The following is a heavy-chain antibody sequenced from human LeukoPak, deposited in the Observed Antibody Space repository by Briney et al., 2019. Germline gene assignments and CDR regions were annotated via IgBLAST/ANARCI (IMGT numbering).Heavy chain of an antibody. V-gene: IGHV1-2*02. D-gene: IGHD2-2*01. CDR3: AREGPTGAAMLDYYYMDV. CDR1: GYTFTGYY. J-gene: IGHJ6*03. CDR2: INPNSGGT. Sequence: ASVKVSCKASGYTFTGYYMHWVRQAPGQGLEWMGWINPNSGGTNYAQKFQGRVTMTRDTSISTAYMELSRLRSDDTAVYCCAREGPTGAAMLDYYYMDVWGKGTTVTVSS.